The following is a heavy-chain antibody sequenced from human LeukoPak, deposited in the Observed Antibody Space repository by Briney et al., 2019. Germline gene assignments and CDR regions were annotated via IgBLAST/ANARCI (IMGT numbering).Heavy chain of an antibody. CDR2: ISGYNGNT. J-gene: IGHJ6*03. Sequence: GASVKVSCKTSGYTFTNYGLSWVRQAPGQGLEWMGWISGYNGNTKYAQNIQDRVTMTTDTSTSTAYMELRSLESDDTAVYYCARDGEVGATLHQYYYMDVWGKGTPVTVSS. CDR3: ARDGEVGATLHQYYYMDV. CDR1: GYTFTNYG. D-gene: IGHD1-26*01. V-gene: IGHV1-18*01.